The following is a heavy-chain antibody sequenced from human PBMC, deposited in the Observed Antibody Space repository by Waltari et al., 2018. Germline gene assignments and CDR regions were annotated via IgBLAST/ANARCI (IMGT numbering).Heavy chain of an antibody. CDR3: ARDESSGWYGGGY. J-gene: IGHJ4*02. V-gene: IGHV3-33*01. CDR1: GFTFSSYG. D-gene: IGHD6-19*01. Sequence: QVQLVESGGGVVQPGRSLRLSCAASGFTFSSYGMHWVRQAPGKGLEWVAVIWYDGSNKDYADSVKGRFTISRDNSKNTLYLQMNSLRAEDTAVYYCARDESSGWYGGGYWGQGTLVTVSS. CDR2: IWYDGSNK.